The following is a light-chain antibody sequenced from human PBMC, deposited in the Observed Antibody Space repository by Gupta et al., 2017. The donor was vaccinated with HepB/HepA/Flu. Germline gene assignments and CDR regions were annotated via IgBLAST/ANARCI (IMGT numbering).Light chain of an antibody. J-gene: IGLJ3*02. Sequence: QAGLTQPHSVSEGLGQTDTPTCTGNSNNVGNQGAAWLQQHQGHPPKLLSYKNNNRPSGISEGFSASRSGNTASLTITGLQPEDEADYYCSAWDNSLTARVFGGGTKLTVL. CDR1: SNNVGNQG. CDR2: KNN. CDR3: SAWDNSLTARV. V-gene: IGLV10-54*04.